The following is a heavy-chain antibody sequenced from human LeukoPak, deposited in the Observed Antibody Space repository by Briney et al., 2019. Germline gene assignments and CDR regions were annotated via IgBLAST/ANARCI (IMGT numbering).Heavy chain of an antibody. J-gene: IGHJ4*02. CDR1: GXSFTNYW. CDR2: IYPADSDT. CDR3: ARQRYANSDY. V-gene: IGHV5-51*01. Sequence: AGASLQISFKVSGXSFTNYWIGWGRQLPGKGLERMLIIYPADSDTRYSPSFQGQVTISADKSISTAYLQLSSLKASYTAMYYCARQRYANSDYWGQGTLVTVSS. D-gene: IGHD4/OR15-4a*01.